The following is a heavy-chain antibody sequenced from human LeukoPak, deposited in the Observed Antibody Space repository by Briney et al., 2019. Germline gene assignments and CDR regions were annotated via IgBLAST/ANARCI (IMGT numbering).Heavy chain of an antibody. V-gene: IGHV3-30*03. CDR2: ISYDGSNK. J-gene: IGHJ4*02. D-gene: IGHD5-18*01. Sequence: PGRSLRLSCAASGFTFSSYGMHWVRQAPGKGLEWVAVISYDGSNKYYADSVKGRFTISRDNSKNTLYLQMNSLRAEDTAVYYCAILGGYSYGYYFDYWGQGTLVTVSS. CDR1: GFTFSSYG. CDR3: AILGGYSYGYYFDY.